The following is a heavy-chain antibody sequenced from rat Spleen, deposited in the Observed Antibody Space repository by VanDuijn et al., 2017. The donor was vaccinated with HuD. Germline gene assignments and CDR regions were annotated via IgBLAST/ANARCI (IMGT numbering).Heavy chain of an antibody. Sequence: EVQLVESGGGLVQPGRSMKLSCAASGFTFSNYDMAWVRQAPTKGLEWVASISSDGSSTYYRDSVKGRFTISRDNAKSSLYLQMGSLGSGDTATYYCATGITLVWGRGVMVTVSS. J-gene: IGHJ2*01. V-gene: IGHV5-20*01. CDR2: ISSDGSST. D-gene: IGHD1-2*01. CDR3: ATGITLV. CDR1: GFTFSNYD.